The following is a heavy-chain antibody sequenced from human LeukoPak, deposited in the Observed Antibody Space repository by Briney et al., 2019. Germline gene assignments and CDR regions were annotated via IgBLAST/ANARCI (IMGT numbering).Heavy chain of an antibody. CDR3: ARDGYYDFWSGYYGNYYYYGMDV. D-gene: IGHD3-3*01. V-gene: IGHV4-61*08. J-gene: IGHJ6*02. CDR1: GGSISCGDYY. CDR2: IYYSGST. Sequence: PSETLSLTCTVSGGSISCGDYYWSWIRQPPGKGLEWIGYIYYSGSTNYNPSLKSRVTISVDTSKNQFSLKLSSVTAADTAVYYCARDGYYDFWSGYYGNYYYYGMDVWGQGTTATISS.